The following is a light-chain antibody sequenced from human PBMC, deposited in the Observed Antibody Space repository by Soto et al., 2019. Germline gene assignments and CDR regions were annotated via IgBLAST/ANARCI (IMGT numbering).Light chain of an antibody. J-gene: IGKJ1*01. CDR2: GAS. Sequence: EIVMTQSPATLSVSPGERATLSCRASQSVSSNLAWYQQKPGQAPRLLIYGASTRATGIPARFSGSGSGTEFTLTISSLQSEDFADYYCQQYNNWPRTCAQGTKVDIK. CDR3: QQYNNWPRT. V-gene: IGKV3-15*01. CDR1: QSVSSN.